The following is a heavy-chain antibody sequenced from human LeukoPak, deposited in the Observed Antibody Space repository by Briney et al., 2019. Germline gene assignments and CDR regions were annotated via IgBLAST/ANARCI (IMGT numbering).Heavy chain of an antibody. CDR3: ARQADTAMLIWSFTDY. D-gene: IGHD5-18*01. J-gene: IGHJ4*02. CDR1: EFSFGSNY. V-gene: IGHV3-21*01. CDR2: ISSSSSYI. Sequence: GGSLRLSCAASEFSFGSNYMTWVRQAPGKGLEWVSSISSSSSYIYYADSVKGRFTISRDNAKNSLYLQMNSLRAEDTALYYCARQADTAMLIWSFTDYWGQGTLVTVSS.